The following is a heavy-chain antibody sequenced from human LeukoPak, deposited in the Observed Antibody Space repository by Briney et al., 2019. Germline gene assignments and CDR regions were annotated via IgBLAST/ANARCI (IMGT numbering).Heavy chain of an antibody. Sequence: PGESLKISCKGSGYSFTSYWIGWVRQMPGKGLEWMGIIYPGDSDTRYSPSFQGQVPISADKSISTAYLQWSSLEASDTAKYYCAREGASYCSGGTCPFDYWGQGTLVTVSS. CDR2: IYPGDSDT. V-gene: IGHV5-51*01. D-gene: IGHD2-15*01. CDR3: AREGASYCSGGTCPFDY. CDR1: GYSFTSYW. J-gene: IGHJ4*02.